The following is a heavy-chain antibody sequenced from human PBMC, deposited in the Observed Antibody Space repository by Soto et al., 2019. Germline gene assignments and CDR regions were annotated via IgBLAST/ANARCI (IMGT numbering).Heavy chain of an antibody. CDR2: IYYSGST. D-gene: IGHD2-15*01. V-gene: IGHV4-59*01. Sequence: SETLSLTCTVSGGSISSYYWSWIRQPPGKGLEWIGYIYYSGSTNYNPSLKSRVTISVDTSKNQFSLKLSSVTAADTAVYYCARELHHLGYCSGGSCYSNWFDPWGQGTLVTVYS. CDR1: GGSISSYY. CDR3: ARELHHLGYCSGGSCYSNWFDP. J-gene: IGHJ5*02.